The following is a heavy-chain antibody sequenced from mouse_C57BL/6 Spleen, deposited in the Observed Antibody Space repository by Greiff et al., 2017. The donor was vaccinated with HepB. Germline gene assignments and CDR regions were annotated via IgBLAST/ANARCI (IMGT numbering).Heavy chain of an antibody. D-gene: IGHD1-1*01. CDR3: ARTDYGSSYGFDY. V-gene: IGHV5-17*01. J-gene: IGHJ2*01. CDR1: GFTFSDYG. Sequence: EVKLVESGGGLVKPGGSLKLSCAASGFTFSDYGMHWVRQAPEKGLEWVAYISSGSSTIYYADTVKGRITISRDNAKNTLFLQMTSLRSEDTAMYYCARTDYGSSYGFDYWGQGTTLTVSS. CDR2: ISSGSSTI.